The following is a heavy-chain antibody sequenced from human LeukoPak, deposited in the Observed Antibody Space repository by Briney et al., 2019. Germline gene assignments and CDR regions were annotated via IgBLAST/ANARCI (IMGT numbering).Heavy chain of an antibody. CDR3: ARSTTITLFGVIEFDP. Sequence: ASVKVSCKASGYTFTGYYMQWVRQAPGQGLEWMGWINPNSGGTNYAQKFQGRVTMIRDTSISTAYMELSRLRSDDTAVYYCARSTTITLFGVIEFDPWGQGTLVTVSS. CDR2: INPNSGGT. CDR1: GYTFTGYY. V-gene: IGHV1-2*02. D-gene: IGHD3-3*01. J-gene: IGHJ5*02.